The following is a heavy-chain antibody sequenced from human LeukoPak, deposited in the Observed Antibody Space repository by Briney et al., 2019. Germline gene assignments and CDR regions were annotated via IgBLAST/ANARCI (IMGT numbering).Heavy chain of an antibody. CDR2: IYHSGST. CDR1: GGSISSSNW. V-gene: IGHV4-4*02. D-gene: IGHD6-19*01. CDR3: ARDLEGASSGDDPHTTTWFHP. J-gene: IGHJ5*02. Sequence: SGTLSLTCAVSGGSISSSNWWSWVRQPPGKGLEWIGEIYHSGSTNYNPSLKSRVTISVDKSKNQFSLKLSSVTAADTAVYYCARDLEGASSGDDPHTTTWFHPWGQGTLVTVSS.